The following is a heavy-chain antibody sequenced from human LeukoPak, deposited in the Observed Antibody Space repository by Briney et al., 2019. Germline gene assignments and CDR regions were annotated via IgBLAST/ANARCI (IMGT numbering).Heavy chain of an antibody. Sequence: SETLSLTCTVSGGSISSYYWSWIRQPPGKGLEWIGYIYYSGSTNYNPSLKSRVTISVDTSKNQFSLKLSSVTAADTAVYYCARKSRGVKGRTSYYFDYWGQGTLVTVSS. D-gene: IGHD3-10*01. CDR3: ARKSRGVKGRTSYYFDY. J-gene: IGHJ4*02. CDR1: GGSISSYY. V-gene: IGHV4-59*12. CDR2: IYYSGST.